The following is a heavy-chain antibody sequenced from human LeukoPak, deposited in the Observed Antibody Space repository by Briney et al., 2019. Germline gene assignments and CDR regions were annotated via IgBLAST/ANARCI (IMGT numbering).Heavy chain of an antibody. CDR2: INHNGNVN. CDR3: ARGGGLDV. V-gene: IGHV3-7*03. CDR1: GFPFESYG. D-gene: IGHD3-16*01. Sequence: PGGSLRLSCAASGFPFESYGMYWARQAPGKGLEWVASINHNGNVNYYVDSVKGRFTISRDNAKNSLYLQMSNLRAEDTAVYFCARGGGLDVWGQGATVTVSS. J-gene: IGHJ6*02.